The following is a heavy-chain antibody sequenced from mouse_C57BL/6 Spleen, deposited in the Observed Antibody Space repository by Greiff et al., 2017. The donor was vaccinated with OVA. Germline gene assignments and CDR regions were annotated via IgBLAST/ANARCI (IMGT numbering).Heavy chain of an antibody. CDR1: GYTFTSYW. CDR3: ARKLWSYAMDY. D-gene: IGHD1-1*02. CDR2: IDPSDSYT. Sequence: QVQLQQPGAELVMPGASVKLSCKASGYTFTSYWMHWVKQRPGQGLEWIGEIDPSDSYTNYNQKFKCKSTLTVDKSSSTAYMQLSSLTSEDSAVYYCARKLWSYAMDYWGQGTSVTVSS. V-gene: IGHV1-69*01. J-gene: IGHJ4*01.